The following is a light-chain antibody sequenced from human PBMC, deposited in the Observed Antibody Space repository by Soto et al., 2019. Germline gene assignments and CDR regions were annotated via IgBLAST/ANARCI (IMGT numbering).Light chain of an antibody. CDR1: QSVSNF. Sequence: EIVLTQSPATLSLSPGERATLSCRASQSVSNFLAWYQQIPGQAPSLLIYDASNRATGIPARFSGSGSGTDFTLTISRLEPEDFAVYYCQQYGSSPPLTFGGGTKVDIK. CDR2: DAS. V-gene: IGKV3-20*01. CDR3: QQYGSSPPLT. J-gene: IGKJ4*01.